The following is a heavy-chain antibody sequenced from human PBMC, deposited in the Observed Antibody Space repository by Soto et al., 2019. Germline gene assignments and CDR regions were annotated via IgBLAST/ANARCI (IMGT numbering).Heavy chain of an antibody. CDR2: MNPNSGNT. D-gene: IGHD3-3*01. CDR3: ARVICSRLVFGVVKCYGMDV. J-gene: IGHJ6*02. V-gene: IGHV1-8*01. Sequence: QVQLVQSVAEVKKPGASVKVSCKASGYTFTSYDINWVRQATGQVLEWMGWMNPNSGNTGYAQKFQGRVTMTRNTSIITAYMELSSLRSEDTAVYYCARVICSRLVFGVVKCYGMDVWGQGTTVTVSS. CDR1: GYTFTSYD.